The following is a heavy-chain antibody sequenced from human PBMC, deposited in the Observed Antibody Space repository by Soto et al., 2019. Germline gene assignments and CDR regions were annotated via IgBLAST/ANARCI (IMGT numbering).Heavy chain of an antibody. CDR3: ARRRGFPYYYGMDV. V-gene: IGHV4-30-2*01. CDR2: IYHSGST. CDR1: GGSISSGGYS. J-gene: IGHJ6*02. Sequence: QLQLQESGSGLVKPSQTLSLTCAVSGGSISSGGYSWSWIRQPPGKGLELIGYIYHSGSTYYNPSLKSRVTISVDRSKNQFSLKLSSVTAADTAVYYCARRRGFPYYYGMDVWGQGTTFTVSS. D-gene: IGHD5-12*01.